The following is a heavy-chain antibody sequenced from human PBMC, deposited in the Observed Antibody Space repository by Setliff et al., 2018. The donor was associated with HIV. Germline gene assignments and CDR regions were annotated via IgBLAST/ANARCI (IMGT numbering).Heavy chain of an antibody. CDR2: INAGNGNT. J-gene: IGHJ3*02. CDR1: GYIFSNFA. CDR3: ARLSSAAMWGGGAFDI. D-gene: IGHD2-2*01. V-gene: IGHV1-3*01. Sequence: VASVKVSCKASGYIFSNFAMHWVRQVPGPRLEWMGWINAGNGNTKYSQKFRGRVTFTRDTSASTAYMELSGLGFEDTAVYYCARLSSAAMWGGGAFDIWGQGTMGTVS.